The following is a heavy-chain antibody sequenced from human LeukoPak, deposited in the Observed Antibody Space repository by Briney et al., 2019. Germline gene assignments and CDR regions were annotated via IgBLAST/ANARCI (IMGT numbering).Heavy chain of an antibody. Sequence: SETLSLTCSVSGGSISSQYWSWIRQPPGRGLEWIGYISYSGSTKYNPSLKSRVTISVDTSKNQFSLKVNSMAAADTSVYYCARLRFLEWLFPWFDHWGQGILVTVSS. CDR2: ISYSGST. V-gene: IGHV4-59*08. CDR3: ARLRFLEWLFPWFDH. J-gene: IGHJ5*02. CDR1: GGSISSQY. D-gene: IGHD3-3*01.